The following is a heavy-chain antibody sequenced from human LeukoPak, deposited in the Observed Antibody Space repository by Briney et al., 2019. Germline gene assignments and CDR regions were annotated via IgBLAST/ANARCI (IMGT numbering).Heavy chain of an antibody. CDR2: MKPNSGNT. V-gene: IGHV1-8*01. Sequence: GASVKVSCKTSGYTFDNYDINWVRQATGQGVERMGWMKPNSGNTSYAQRFQGRVIMTTNTSMSTAYMELRGLRSEDTAIYYCARGAPVAIFGPGYHEYFEYWGQGTVVAVSS. CDR1: GYTFDNYD. CDR3: ARGAPVAIFGPGYHEYFEY. J-gene: IGHJ4*02. D-gene: IGHD3-3*01.